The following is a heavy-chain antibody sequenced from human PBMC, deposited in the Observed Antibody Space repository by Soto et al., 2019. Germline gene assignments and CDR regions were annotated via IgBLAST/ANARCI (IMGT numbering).Heavy chain of an antibody. D-gene: IGHD6-19*01. V-gene: IGHV3-23*01. CDR3: AKERESGWYYFDF. CDR2: INGGGASA. CDR1: GFTFSSYA. J-gene: IGHJ4*02. Sequence: PGGSLRLSCSASGFTFSSYAMAWVRQAPGKGLEWVSIINGGGASAYYADSVKGRFTISRNNSKNTLYLQMNSLRVEDTARYYCAKERESGWYYFDFWGQGILVTVYS.